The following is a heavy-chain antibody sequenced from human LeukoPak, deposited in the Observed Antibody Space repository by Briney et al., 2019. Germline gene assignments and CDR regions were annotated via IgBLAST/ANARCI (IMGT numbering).Heavy chain of an antibody. CDR2: INTDARTI. J-gene: IGHJ4*02. Sequence: GGSLRLSCAASGFAFSSNWMHWVRQAPGKGLVWVSHINTDARTIMYADFVKGRFTISRDNAKNTLYLQMTSLRAEDTALYYCVRGQATAWGLDYWGQGTLVTVSS. V-gene: IGHV3-74*03. CDR1: GFAFSSNW. CDR3: VRGQATAWGLDY. D-gene: IGHD6-13*01.